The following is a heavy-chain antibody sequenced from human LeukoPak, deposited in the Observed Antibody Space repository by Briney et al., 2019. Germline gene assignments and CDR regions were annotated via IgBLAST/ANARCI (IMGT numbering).Heavy chain of an antibody. J-gene: IGHJ4*02. Sequence: PSETLSLTCTVSGGSISSSSYYWGWIRQPPGKGLEWIGSIYYSGSTYYNPSLKSRVTISVDTSKNQFSLKLSSVTAADTAVYYCARFLGSGILDYWGQGTLVTVSS. CDR2: IYYSGST. V-gene: IGHV4-39*07. D-gene: IGHD3-10*02. CDR3: ARFLGSGILDY. CDR1: GGSISSSSYY.